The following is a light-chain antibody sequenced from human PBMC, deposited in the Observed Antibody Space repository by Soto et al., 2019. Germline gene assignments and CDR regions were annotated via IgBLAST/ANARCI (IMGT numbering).Light chain of an antibody. CDR1: QSISIW. CDR3: QQYNSWPLT. J-gene: IGKJ4*01. V-gene: IGKV1-5*01. CDR2: DAS. Sequence: DLQMTQSPSTLSASVGDRVIITCRASQSISIWLAWYQQKPGKAPKFLIYDASTLETGVPSRFSGSGSGTEFTLTISSLQPEDFAVYHCQQYNSWPLTFGGGTKVDIK.